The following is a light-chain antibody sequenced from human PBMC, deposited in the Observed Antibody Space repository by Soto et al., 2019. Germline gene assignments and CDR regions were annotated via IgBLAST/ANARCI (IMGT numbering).Light chain of an antibody. V-gene: IGKV1-39*01. Sequence: DIQMTQSPSSLSASVGDRVTITCRASQSIRCYLNWYQQKTGQAPKLLIYPASSLQSGVPSRVSGGGAGTDFTLSISGRLPEDFATYYCQQSYSTPLPCGGGTKVEIK. CDR3: QQSYSTPLP. CDR2: PAS. CDR1: QSIRCY. J-gene: IGKJ4*01.